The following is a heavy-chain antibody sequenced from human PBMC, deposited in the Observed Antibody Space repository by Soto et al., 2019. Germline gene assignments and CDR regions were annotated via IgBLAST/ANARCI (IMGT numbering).Heavy chain of an antibody. CDR3: ESLNILTGPCAEY. Sequence: QVQLQESGPGLVKPSETLSLPCTVSGGSVSSGSYYWRWIRQPPGKGLEWIGYIYYSGSTTYNPSLKGRVTISVDTAKNHFSLKLISVPAADTAVYYGESLNILTGPCAEYWGQGTLVTVS. V-gene: IGHV4-61*03. CDR2: IYYSGST. J-gene: IGHJ4*02. D-gene: IGHD3-9*01. CDR1: GGSVSSGSYY.